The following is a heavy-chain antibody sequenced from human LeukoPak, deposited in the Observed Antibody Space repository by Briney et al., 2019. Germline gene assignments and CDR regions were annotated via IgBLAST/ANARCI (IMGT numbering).Heavy chain of an antibody. Sequence: ASVKVSCKASGYTFTGYYMHWVRQAPGQGLEWMGWISAYNGNTNYAQKLQGRVTMTTDTSTSTAYMELRSLRSDDTAVYYCARDLGDYGDYWGQGTLVTVSS. CDR1: GYTFTGYY. J-gene: IGHJ4*02. CDR2: ISAYNGNT. CDR3: ARDLGDYGDY. V-gene: IGHV1-18*04.